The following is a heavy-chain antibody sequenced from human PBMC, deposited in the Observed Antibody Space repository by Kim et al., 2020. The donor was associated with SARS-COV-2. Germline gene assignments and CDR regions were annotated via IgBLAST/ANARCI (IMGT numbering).Heavy chain of an antibody. CDR2: IRGSGSST. CDR1: GFTFSMYA. Sequence: GGSLRLSCAASGFTFSMYAMTWVRQAPGKGLEWVSVIRGSGSSTYYADSVKGRFTISRDNSKDTLYLQMNSLRAEDTAVYFCAKAHSFLLFGDSLHVGYFGMDVWGQGPTVTVSS. J-gene: IGHJ6*02. V-gene: IGHV3-23*01. CDR3: AKAHSFLLFGDSLHVGYFGMDV. D-gene: IGHD3-10*02.